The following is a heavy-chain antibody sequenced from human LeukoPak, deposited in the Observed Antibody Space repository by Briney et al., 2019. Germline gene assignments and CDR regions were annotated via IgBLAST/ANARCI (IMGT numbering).Heavy chain of an antibody. V-gene: IGHV3-23*01. Sequence: PGGSLRLSCAASGFTFSSYAMSWVRQAPGKGLGWVSAISGSGISTYYADSVKGRFTISRDNSKNTLYLQMNSLRAEDTAVYYCANQLHDYGDYYFDYWGQGTLVTVSS. CDR2: ISGSGIST. CDR1: GFTFSSYA. D-gene: IGHD4-17*01. J-gene: IGHJ4*02. CDR3: ANQLHDYGDYYFDY.